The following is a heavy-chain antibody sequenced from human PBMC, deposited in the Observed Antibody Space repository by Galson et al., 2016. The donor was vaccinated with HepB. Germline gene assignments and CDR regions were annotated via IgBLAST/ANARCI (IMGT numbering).Heavy chain of an antibody. CDR1: GDSISSSNHY. CDR2: IFYTGSA. V-gene: IGHV4-39*01. D-gene: IGHD3-10*01. Sequence: ETLSLTCTVSGDSISSSNHYWGWIRQPPGKGLEWIGSIFYTGSAYYTPSLKSRVTISVDTSKNQFSLKLSSLTAADTAIYYCARHAMVWFGEANCFDYWGQGALVTVSS. J-gene: IGHJ4*02. CDR3: ARHAMVWFGEANCFDY.